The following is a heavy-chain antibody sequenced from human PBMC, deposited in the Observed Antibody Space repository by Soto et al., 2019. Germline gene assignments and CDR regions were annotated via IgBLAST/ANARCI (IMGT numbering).Heavy chain of an antibody. J-gene: IGHJ6*02. V-gene: IGHV1-69*01. Sequence: QVQLVQSGAEVKKPGSSVKVSSRASGGTFSSYAVSWVRQAPGQGLEWMGVIIPLLGSPKYAQKFQGRVTITADDSATTAYMELTGLRSDDTAVYYCARESSSPNYYYYGMDVWGQGTTVTVSS. CDR1: GGTFSSYA. D-gene: IGHD2-2*01. CDR3: ARESSSPNYYYYGMDV. CDR2: IIPLLGSP.